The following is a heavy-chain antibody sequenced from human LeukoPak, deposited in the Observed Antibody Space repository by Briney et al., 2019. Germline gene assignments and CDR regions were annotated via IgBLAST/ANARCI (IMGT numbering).Heavy chain of an antibody. D-gene: IGHD3-9*01. CDR1: GFTFSDYT. Sequence: PGGSLRLSCAASGFTFSDYTMNRVRQAPGKGLDWVSSISSSSAFIYYANSLKGRFTISRDNAMNSLYLVMNNLRAEDTAVYYCARGITGHYGNDFWGQGTLVTVSP. CDR3: ARGITGHYGNDF. CDR2: ISSSSAFI. J-gene: IGHJ4*02. V-gene: IGHV3-21*01.